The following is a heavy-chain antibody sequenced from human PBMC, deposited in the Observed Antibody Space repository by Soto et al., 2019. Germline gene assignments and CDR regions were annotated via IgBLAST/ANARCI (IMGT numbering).Heavy chain of an antibody. CDR3: ARTSPAQAAAAHGGWFDH. V-gene: IGHV4-34*01. CDR2: INHSGST. D-gene: IGHD6-13*01. Sequence: SETLSLTCAVYGGSFSGYYWSWIRQPPGKGLEWIGEINHSGSTNYNPSLKSRVTISVDTSKNQFSLKLSSVTAADTAVYYCARTSPAQAAAAHGGWFDHWGQGTLVTVSS. J-gene: IGHJ5*02. CDR1: GGSFSGYY.